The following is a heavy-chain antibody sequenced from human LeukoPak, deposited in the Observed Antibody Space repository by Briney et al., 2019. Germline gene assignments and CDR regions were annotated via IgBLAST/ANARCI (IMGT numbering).Heavy chain of an antibody. CDR2: IYYSGST. D-gene: IGHD1-7*01. V-gene: IGHV4-59*01. J-gene: IGHJ4*02. CDR1: GGSISSYY. Sequence: SETLSLTCTVSGGSISSYYWSWIRQPPGKGLEWIGYIYYSGSTNYNPSLKGRVTISVDTSKNQFSLKLSSVTAADTAVYYCARWRQTYEGRDWNYVFDYWGQGTLVTVSS. CDR3: ARWRQTYEGRDWNYVFDY.